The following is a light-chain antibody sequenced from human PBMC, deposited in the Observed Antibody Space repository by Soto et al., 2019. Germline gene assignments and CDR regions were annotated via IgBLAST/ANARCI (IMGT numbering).Light chain of an antibody. J-gene: IGKJ5*01. CDR2: GAI. CDR3: QQYNSYSVT. V-gene: IGKV1-39*01. CDR1: QTIRNY. Sequence: DIQMTQSPSSPSASVGDRVTITCRASQTIRNYLNWYQQKPGKAPKLLIYGAINLHSGVPSRFSGSGSGTEFTLTISSLQPDDFATYYCQQYNSYSVTFGQGTRLEIK.